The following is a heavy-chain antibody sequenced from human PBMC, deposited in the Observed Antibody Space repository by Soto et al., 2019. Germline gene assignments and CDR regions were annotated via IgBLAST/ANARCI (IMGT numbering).Heavy chain of an antibody. D-gene: IGHD2-2*02. CDR2: IYYSGST. CDR3: ARHPVVVPAAINYFAS. V-gene: IGHV4-59*01. J-gene: IGHJ4*02. CDR1: GGSIRSYY. Sequence: PSETLSLTCSVSGGSIRSYYWSWIRQPPGKGLEWIGYIYYSGSTNYNPSLKSRVSISVDTSKNQFSLKLSSVTAADTAVYYCARHPVVVPAAINYFASWGQGTLVTVSS.